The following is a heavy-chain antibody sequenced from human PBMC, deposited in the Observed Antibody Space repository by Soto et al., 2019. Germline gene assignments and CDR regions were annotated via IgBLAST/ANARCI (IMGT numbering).Heavy chain of an antibody. Sequence: GGSLRLSCAASGFTFSDYYMSWIRQAPGKGLEWVSYISSSGSTIYYADSVKGRFTISRDNAKNSLYLQMNSLRAEDTAVCYWARSPPSMVRGVIHLPFDYWGQGTLVTVSS. CDR2: ISSSGSTI. D-gene: IGHD3-10*01. V-gene: IGHV3-11*01. J-gene: IGHJ4*02. CDR3: ARSPPSMVRGVIHLPFDY. CDR1: GFTFSDYY.